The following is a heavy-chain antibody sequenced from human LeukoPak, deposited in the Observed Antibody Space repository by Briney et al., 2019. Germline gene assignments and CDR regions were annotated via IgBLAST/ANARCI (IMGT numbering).Heavy chain of an antibody. D-gene: IGHD4-17*01. J-gene: IGHJ4*02. CDR2: INHSGST. Sequence: SETLSLTCAVYGGSFSGYYWSWIRQPPGKGLEWIGEINHSGSTNYNPSLKSRATISVDTSKNQFSLKLSSVTAADTAVYYCARRGYGDYPLLTTSQYYFDYWGQGTLVTVSS. CDR1: GGSFSGYY. V-gene: IGHV4-34*01. CDR3: ARRGYGDYPLLTTSQYYFDY.